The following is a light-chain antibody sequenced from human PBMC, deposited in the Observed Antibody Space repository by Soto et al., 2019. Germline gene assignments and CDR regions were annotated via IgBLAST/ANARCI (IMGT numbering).Light chain of an antibody. CDR3: QVWDSSRDQYV. CDR2: DDS. J-gene: IGLJ1*01. V-gene: IGLV3-21*02. CDR1: NIGRKS. Sequence: VLTQPPSVSVAPGQTARITCGGDNIGRKSVHWYQQKPGQAPVLVVYDDSVRPSGIPERFSGSNSGNTATLTINRVEAGDEADLYCQVWDSSRDQYVFGTGTKLTVL.